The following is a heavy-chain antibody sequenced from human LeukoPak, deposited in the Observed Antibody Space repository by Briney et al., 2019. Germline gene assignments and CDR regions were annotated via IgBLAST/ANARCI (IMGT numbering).Heavy chain of an antibody. V-gene: IGHV4-59*01. CDR1: GAAIS. J-gene: IGHJ6*01. Sequence: SETLTLTCSVSGAAISCSWVRQSPGKGLQWIGTVYYSGATNYNPSLASRVTMSLDMPKSQFSLTLSSVTAADTAISYCAIAMLLPRYFDQWG. CDR3: AIAMLLPRYFDQ. D-gene: IGHD3-9*01. CDR2: VYYSGAT.